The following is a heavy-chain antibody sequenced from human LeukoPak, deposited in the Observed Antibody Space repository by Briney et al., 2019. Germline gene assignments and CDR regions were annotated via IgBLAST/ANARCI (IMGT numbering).Heavy chain of an antibody. CDR3: ARAILSGYPDS. Sequence: PSETLSLTCTVSGGSISSYYWTWIRQPPGKGLEWIGYIYYSGSTNYNPSLKSRVTISLDTSKNQFSLKLSSVTAADTAVYYCARAILSGYPDSWGQGTLVIVFS. V-gene: IGHV4-59*01. CDR2: IYYSGST. CDR1: GGSISSYY. J-gene: IGHJ4*02. D-gene: IGHD3-3*01.